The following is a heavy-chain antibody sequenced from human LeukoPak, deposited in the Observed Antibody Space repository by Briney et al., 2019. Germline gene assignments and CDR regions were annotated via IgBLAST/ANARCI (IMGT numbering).Heavy chain of an antibody. CDR2: INHSGST. CDR3: ARGRTRLIAAAGQRPFDY. V-gene: IGHV4-34*01. D-gene: IGHD6-13*01. CDR1: GGSFSGYY. J-gene: IGHJ4*02. Sequence: SETLSLTCAVYGGSFSGYYWSWIRQPPGKGLEWIGEINHSGSTNYNPSLKSRVTISVDTSKNQFSLKLSSVTAADTAVYYCARGRTRLIAAAGQRPFDYWGQGTLVTVSS.